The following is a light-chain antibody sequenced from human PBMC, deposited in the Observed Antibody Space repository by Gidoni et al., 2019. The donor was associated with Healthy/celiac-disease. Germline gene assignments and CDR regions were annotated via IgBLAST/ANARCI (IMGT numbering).Light chain of an antibody. Sequence: DIQMTQSPSTLSASLGDRVTITCRASQSISSWLAWYQQKPGKAPKLLMYDASSLESWVPSRFSGSGSVKEFTLTISSLQPDDFATYYCQQYNSYPYTFGQGTKLEIK. V-gene: IGKV1-5*01. CDR2: DAS. CDR3: QQYNSYPYT. J-gene: IGKJ2*01. CDR1: QSISSW.